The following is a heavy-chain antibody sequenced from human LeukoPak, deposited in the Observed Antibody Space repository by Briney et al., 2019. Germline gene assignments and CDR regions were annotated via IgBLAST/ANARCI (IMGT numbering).Heavy chain of an antibody. V-gene: IGHV3-73*01. J-gene: IGHJ6*03. CDR2: IRSKANSYAT. CDR3: TREYDFWSGYRYYYYYYMDV. D-gene: IGHD3-3*01. CDR1: GFTFSGAA. Sequence: PGGSLKLSCAASGFTFSGAAMHWVRQASGNGLEWVGRIRSKANSYATAYAASVKGRFTISRDDSKNTAYLQMNSLKTEDTAVYYCTREYDFWSGYRYYYYYYMDVWGKGTTVTVSS.